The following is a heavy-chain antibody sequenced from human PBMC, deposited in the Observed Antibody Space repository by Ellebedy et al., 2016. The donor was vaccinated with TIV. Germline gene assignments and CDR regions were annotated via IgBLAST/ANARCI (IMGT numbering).Heavy chain of an antibody. D-gene: IGHD5-24*01. CDR3: ARGGGGWLQSDY. CDR2: VSGSGATT. CDR1: GFTFSSYT. J-gene: IGHJ4*02. V-gene: IGHV3-23*01. Sequence: GESLKISXAASGFTFSSYTMSWVRQAPGKGLEWVSGVSGSGATTYYADSVKGRFTISRDNARNSLYLQMNSLRVEDTAVYYCARGGGGWLQSDYWGQGTLVTVSS.